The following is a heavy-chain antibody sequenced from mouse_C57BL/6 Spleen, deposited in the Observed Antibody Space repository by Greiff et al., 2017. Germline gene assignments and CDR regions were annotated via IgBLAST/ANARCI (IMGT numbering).Heavy chain of an antibody. CDR1: GYTFTSYW. D-gene: IGHD2-3*01. Sequence: VQLQQPGAELVMPGASVKLSCTASGYTFTSYWMHWVKQRPGQGLEWIGEIDPSDSYTTYNQKFKGKSTLTVDKSSSTAYMQLSSLTSEDSAVYYCARGLLDYYAMDYWGQGTSVTVSS. J-gene: IGHJ4*01. CDR3: ARGLLDYYAMDY. CDR2: IDPSDSYT. V-gene: IGHV1-69*01.